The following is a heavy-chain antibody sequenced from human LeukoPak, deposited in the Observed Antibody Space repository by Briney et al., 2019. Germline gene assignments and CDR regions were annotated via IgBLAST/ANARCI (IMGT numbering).Heavy chain of an antibody. V-gene: IGHV4-59*12. CDR1: GGSISSYY. Sequence: SETLSLTCTVSGGSISSYYWSWIRQPPGKGLEWIGYIYYSGSTYYNPSLKSRVTISVDTSKNQFSLKLSSVTAADTAVYYCARDRAVAGISSGDWGQGTLVTVSS. CDR3: ARDRAVAGISSGD. CDR2: IYYSGST. J-gene: IGHJ4*02. D-gene: IGHD6-19*01.